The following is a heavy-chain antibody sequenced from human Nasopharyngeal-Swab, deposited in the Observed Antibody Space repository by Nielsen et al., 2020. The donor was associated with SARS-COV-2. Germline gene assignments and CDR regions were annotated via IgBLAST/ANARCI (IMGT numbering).Heavy chain of an antibody. CDR1: GFYFSTYS. D-gene: IGHD6-13*01. V-gene: IGHV3-21*01. CDR3: ARDGAAAGLFDY. J-gene: IGHJ4*02. CDR2: ITTSSTYI. Sequence: GVLKISCAASGFYFSTYSFNWVRQAPGKGLEWVSSITTSSTYIYYADSVKGRFTMSRDNAKNLLYLQMNSLRAEDTAVYYCARDGAAAGLFDYWGQGTLVTVSS.